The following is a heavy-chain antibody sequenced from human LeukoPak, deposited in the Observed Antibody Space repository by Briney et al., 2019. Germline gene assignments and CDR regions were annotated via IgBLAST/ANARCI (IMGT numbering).Heavy chain of an antibody. D-gene: IGHD6-13*01. CDR3: ATLGFAYPRIAAAGTVDY. CDR1: GYTLTSYG. V-gene: IGHV1-2*02. J-gene: IGHJ4*02. Sequence: ASVKVSCKASGYTLTSYGISWVRQAPGQGLEWMGWINPNSGGTNYAQKFQGRVTMTRDTSISTAYMELSRLRSDDTAVYYCATLGFAYPRIAAAGTVDYWGQGTLVTVSS. CDR2: INPNSGGT.